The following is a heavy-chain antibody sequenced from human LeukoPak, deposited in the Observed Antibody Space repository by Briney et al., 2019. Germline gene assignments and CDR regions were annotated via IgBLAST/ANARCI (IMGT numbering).Heavy chain of an antibody. D-gene: IGHD6-6*01. CDR1: GGSISGYY. CDR2: IFGSGST. CDR3: ARGRPSNYVMDV. Sequence: SETLSLTCTVSGGSISGYYWNWIRQPAGKGLEWIGRIFGSGSTNYNPSLKSRVTMSVDTSKNQFSLNLNSVTAADTTVYYCARGRPSNYVMDVWGQGTTVTVSS. V-gene: IGHV4-4*07. J-gene: IGHJ6*02.